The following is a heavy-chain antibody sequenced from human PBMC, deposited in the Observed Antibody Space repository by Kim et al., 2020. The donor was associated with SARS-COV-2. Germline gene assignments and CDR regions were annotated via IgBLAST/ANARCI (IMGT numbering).Heavy chain of an antibody. CDR1: GGTFSSYT. V-gene: IGHV1-69*04. CDR3: ARDPGGLAAGTRDN. CDR2: IVPFVDIT. Sequence: SVKVSCKTSGGTFSSYTICWVRQAPGQGLEWLGRIVPFVDITNYAQKFQGRVTITADKSTNTAYMELSSLTSEDTAVYFCARDPGGLAAGTRDNWGQGALVIVSS. D-gene: IGHD6-13*01. J-gene: IGHJ4*02.